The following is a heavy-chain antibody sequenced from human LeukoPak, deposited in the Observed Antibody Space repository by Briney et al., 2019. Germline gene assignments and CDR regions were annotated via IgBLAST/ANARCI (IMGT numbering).Heavy chain of an antibody. CDR2: ISSSGSTI. Sequence: GGSLRLSCAASGFTFSSYSMNWVRQAPGKGLEWVSYISSSGSTIYYADSVKGRFTISRDNAKNSLYLQMNSLRAEDTAVYYCARVFPDIVVVPAAIHNWFDPWGQGTLVTVSS. CDR1: GFTFSSYS. J-gene: IGHJ5*02. D-gene: IGHD2-2*02. V-gene: IGHV3-48*04. CDR3: ARVFPDIVVVPAAIHNWFDP.